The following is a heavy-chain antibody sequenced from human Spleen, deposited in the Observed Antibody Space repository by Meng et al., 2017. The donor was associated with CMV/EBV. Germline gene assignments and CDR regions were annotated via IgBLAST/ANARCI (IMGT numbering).Heavy chain of an antibody. J-gene: IGHJ3*02. CDR1: GFTVSSNY. V-gene: IGHV3-49*04. D-gene: IGHD3-22*01. Sequence: GESLKISCAASGFTVSSNYMNWVRQAPGKGLEWVGFIRGKAYGGAPEYAASVKGRFTISRDDSKSIAYLQMNSLKSEDTAVYYCAREFMIVVGPKNAFDIWGQGTMVTVSS. CDR3: AREFMIVVGPKNAFDI. CDR2: IRGKAYGGAP.